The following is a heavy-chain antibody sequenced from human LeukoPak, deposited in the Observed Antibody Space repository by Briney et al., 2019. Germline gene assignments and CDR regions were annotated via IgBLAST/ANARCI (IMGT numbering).Heavy chain of an antibody. CDR3: VSEGAPRRNWFEP. V-gene: IGHV3-21*01. CDR2: ISSSSSYI. J-gene: IGHJ5*02. D-gene: IGHD3-16*01. CDR1: GFTFSSYS. Sequence: GGSLRLSCAASGFTFSSYSMNWVRQAPGKGLEWVSSISSSSSYIYYADSVKGRFTISRDNAKNSLYLQMNSLRAEDTAVYYCVSEGAPRRNWFEPWGKGTLVTVSS.